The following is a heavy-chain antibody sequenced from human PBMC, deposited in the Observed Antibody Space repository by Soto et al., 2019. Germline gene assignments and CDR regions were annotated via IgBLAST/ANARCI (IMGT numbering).Heavy chain of an antibody. J-gene: IGHJ4*02. Sequence: VQPVESGGGLVQPGGSLRLSCAASGLIFSNYKMHWVRQAPGKGLVWVSRINTDGSITDYADSVKGRFPVSRDNPKNTLYLQMNSLRAEDTAVYYCARDTDGLHYWGQGTLVTVSS. V-gene: IGHV3-74*01. CDR2: INTDGSIT. CDR3: ARDTDGLHY. CDR1: GLIFSNYK.